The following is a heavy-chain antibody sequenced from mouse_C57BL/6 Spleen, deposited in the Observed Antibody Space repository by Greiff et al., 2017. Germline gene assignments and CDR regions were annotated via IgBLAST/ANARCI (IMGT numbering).Heavy chain of an antibody. V-gene: IGHV1-81*01. CDR1: GYTFTSYG. CDR2: ISPRSGNT. J-gene: IGHJ4*01. D-gene: IGHD2-5*01. Sequence: QVQLQESGAELARPGASVKLSCKASGYTFTSYGISWVKQRTGQGLEWIGEISPRSGNTYYNEKFKGKATLTADKSSSTAYMELRSLTSEDSAVYFCARSGTYYSNSYAMDYWGQGTSVTVSS. CDR3: ARSGTYYSNSYAMDY.